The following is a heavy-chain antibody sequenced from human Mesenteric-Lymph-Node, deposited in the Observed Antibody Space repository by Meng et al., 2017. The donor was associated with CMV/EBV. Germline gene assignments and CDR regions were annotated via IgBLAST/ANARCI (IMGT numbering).Heavy chain of an antibody. D-gene: IGHD2-21*01. CDR2: INPNSGGT. J-gene: IGHJ5*02. Sequence: ASVKVSCKASGYTFTSYYMHWVRQAPGQGLEWTGWINPNSGGTNYAQKFQGRVTMTRDTSISTAYMGLSRLRSDDTAVYYCARGGYSPYCGGDCLGFDPWGQGTLVTVSS. CDR3: ARGGYSPYCGGDCLGFDP. CDR1: GYTFTSYY. V-gene: IGHV1-2*02.